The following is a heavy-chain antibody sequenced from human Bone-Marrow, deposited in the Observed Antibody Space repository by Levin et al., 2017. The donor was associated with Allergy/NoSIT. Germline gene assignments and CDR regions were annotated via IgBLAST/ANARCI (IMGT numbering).Heavy chain of an antibody. V-gene: IGHV3-15*01. D-gene: IGHD6-19*01. CDR3: TTAGSSGWRGYWYFDL. J-gene: IGHJ2*01. CDR1: GFTFINAW. Sequence: GGSLRLSCAASGFTFINAWMSWVRQAPGKGLEWVGRIKSKSDGTTTDYAAPVKGRFTISRDDSKDTLYLQMNSLKTEDTAVYFCTTAGSSGWRGYWYFDLWGRGTLVTVSS. CDR2: IKSKSDGTTT.